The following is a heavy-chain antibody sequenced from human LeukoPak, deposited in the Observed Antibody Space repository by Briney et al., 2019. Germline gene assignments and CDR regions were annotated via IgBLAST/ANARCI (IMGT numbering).Heavy chain of an antibody. D-gene: IGHD4-17*01. CDR2: IYYSGST. CDR3: ARGTSGAGYYYYGMDV. J-gene: IGHJ6*04. V-gene: IGHV4-30-4*01. Sequence: PSETLSLTCTVSGGSISSGDYYWSWIRQPPGKGLEWIGYIYYSGSTYYNPSLKSRVTISVDTSKNQFSLKLRSVTAADTAVYYCARGTSGAGYYYYGMDVWGKGTTVTFSS. CDR1: GGSISSGDYY.